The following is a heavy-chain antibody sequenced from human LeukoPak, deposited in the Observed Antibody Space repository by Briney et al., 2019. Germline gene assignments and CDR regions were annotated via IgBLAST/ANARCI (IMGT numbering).Heavy chain of an antibody. J-gene: IGHJ4*02. V-gene: IGHV3-7*01. CDR3: ARERIRGVIPMDY. CDR1: GFIFSSYW. Sequence: GGSLRLSCAASGFIFSSYWMSWVRQAPEKGLEWVANVKQDGSEYSYVDSVRGRFTISRDNAKNSLYLQMNSLRAEDTAVYYCARERIRGVIPMDYWGQGILVTVSS. D-gene: IGHD3-10*01. CDR2: VKQDGSEY.